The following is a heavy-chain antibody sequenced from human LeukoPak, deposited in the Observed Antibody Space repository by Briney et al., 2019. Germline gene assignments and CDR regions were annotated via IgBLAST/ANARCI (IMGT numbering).Heavy chain of an antibody. CDR3: AREGPVTMIVVAYAFDI. D-gene: IGHD3-22*01. CDR1: GFTFSSYS. CDR2: ISSSSSYI. J-gene: IGHJ3*02. V-gene: IGHV3-21*01. Sequence: GGSLRLSCAASGFTFSSYSMNWVRQAPGKGLEWVSSISSSSSYIYYADSVKGRFTISRDNAKNSLYLQMNSLRAEDTAVYYCAREGPVTMIVVAYAFDIWGQGTMVTVCS.